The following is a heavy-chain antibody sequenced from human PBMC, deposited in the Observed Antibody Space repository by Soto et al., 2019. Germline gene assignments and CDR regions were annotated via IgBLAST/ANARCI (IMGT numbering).Heavy chain of an antibody. CDR2: ISTDGSIT. D-gene: IGHD6-19*01. J-gene: IGHJ4*02. V-gene: IGHV3-74*01. CDR1: GLIFSNYK. Sequence: GGPLRPSSAASGLIFSNYKMHWVRQAPEKGLVWVSRISTDGSITDYADSVKGRFTVSRDNAKNTLYLQMNSLRAGDSAKYYSAKEGTSGLYYFDYSGPGTLVTGSS. CDR3: AKEGTSGLYYFDY.